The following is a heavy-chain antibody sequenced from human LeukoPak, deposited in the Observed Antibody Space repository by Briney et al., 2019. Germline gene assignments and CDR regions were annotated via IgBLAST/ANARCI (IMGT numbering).Heavy chain of an antibody. D-gene: IGHD6-13*01. Sequence: GGPLRLSCAASGFTFSSYGMHWVRQAPGKGLEWVAVIWYDGSNKYYADSVKGRFTISRDNSKNTLYLQMNSLRAEDTAVYYCARDRAIAAAGTEFDYWGQGTLVTVSS. CDR3: ARDRAIAAAGTEFDY. J-gene: IGHJ4*02. CDR2: IWYDGSNK. CDR1: GFTFSSYG. V-gene: IGHV3-33*08.